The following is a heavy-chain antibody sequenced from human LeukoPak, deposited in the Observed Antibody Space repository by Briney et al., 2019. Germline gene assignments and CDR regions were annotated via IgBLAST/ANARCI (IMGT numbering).Heavy chain of an antibody. D-gene: IGHD6-13*01. CDR3: ARDVYSSRHKWSDP. CDR2: IRTKPYGGAT. J-gene: IGHJ5*02. Sequence: GGGPRISLTASRYKFWEFNLRWLRPGPREGPGWGGVIRTKPYGGATDYAASVRGRFSISRDDSKGSAHLEMNSLKIEDTAVYFCARDVYSSRHKWSDPWGQGTLVTVSS. V-gene: IGHV3-49*03. CDR1: RYKFWEFN.